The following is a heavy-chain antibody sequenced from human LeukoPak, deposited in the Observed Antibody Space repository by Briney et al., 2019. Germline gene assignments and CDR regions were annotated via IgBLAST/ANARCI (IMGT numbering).Heavy chain of an antibody. CDR3: AKDISSPRDVSYWYFDL. D-gene: IGHD3-16*01. Sequence: GGSLRLSCAAAGFTFDDYAMHWVRQAPGQGLDWVSLISGDGATTYYADSVKGRFTTSRGNSKNSLYLQMSSLRTEDTAFYYCAKDISSPRDVSYWYFDLWGRGTLVTVSS. CDR1: GFTFDDYA. V-gene: IGHV3-43*02. CDR2: ISGDGATT. J-gene: IGHJ2*01.